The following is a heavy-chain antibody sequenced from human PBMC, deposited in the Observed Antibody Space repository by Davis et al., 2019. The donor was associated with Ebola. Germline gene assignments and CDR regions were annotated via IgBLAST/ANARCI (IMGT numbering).Heavy chain of an antibody. D-gene: IGHD6-19*01. J-gene: IGHJ5*02. CDR1: GYTFTGYY. V-gene: IGHV1-2*02. CDR2: INPNSGGT. Sequence: ASVKVSCKASGYTFTGYYMHWVRQAPGQGLEWMGWINPNSGGTNYAQKFQGRVTMTRDTSISTAYMELSRPRSDDTAVYYCARTSIAVANTWFDPWGQGTLVTVSS. CDR3: ARTSIAVANTWFDP.